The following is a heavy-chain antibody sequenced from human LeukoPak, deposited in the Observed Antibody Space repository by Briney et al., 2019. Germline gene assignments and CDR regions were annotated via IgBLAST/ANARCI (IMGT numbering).Heavy chain of an antibody. V-gene: IGHV1-2*06. Sequence: ASVKVSCKASGYTFSGHYLHWVRQAPGQGLEWMGRINPNTGVTQYTESFQGRVTMTGDTSISTAYMELNGLRSDDTAIYYCTRTCIQLFTPDFDLWGQGTLVTVSS. CDR2: INPNTGVT. CDR1: GYTFSGHY. D-gene: IGHD5-18*01. CDR3: TRTCIQLFTPDFDL. J-gene: IGHJ4*02.